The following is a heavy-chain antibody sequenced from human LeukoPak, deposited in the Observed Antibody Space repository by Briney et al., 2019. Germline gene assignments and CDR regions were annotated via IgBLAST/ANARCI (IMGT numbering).Heavy chain of an antibody. CDR2: ISAYNGNT. CDR1: GYTFINYY. V-gene: IGHV1-18*04. J-gene: IGHJ3*02. Sequence: ASVKVSCKASGYTFINYYIHWVRQAPGQGLEWMGWISAYNGNTNYAQKLQGRVTMTTDTSTSTAYMELRSLRSDDTAVYYCAREGVHDAFDIWGQGTMVTVSS. CDR3: AREGVHDAFDI.